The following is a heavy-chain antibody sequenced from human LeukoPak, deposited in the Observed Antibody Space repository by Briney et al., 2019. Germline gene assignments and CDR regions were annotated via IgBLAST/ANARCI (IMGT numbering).Heavy chain of an antibody. CDR2: IWFDGTKK. CDR1: GFTFSSYG. V-gene: IGHV3-30*02. Sequence: PGGSLRLSCAASGFTFSSYGMHWVHQPPGKGLEWVAFIWFDGTKKYYAASVKGRFTISRDNSKKTLYLQMNSLRAEDTAVYYCAKVRQYYDRSGYTLDNWGQGTLVTVSS. D-gene: IGHD3-22*01. J-gene: IGHJ4*02. CDR3: AKVRQYYDRSGYTLDN.